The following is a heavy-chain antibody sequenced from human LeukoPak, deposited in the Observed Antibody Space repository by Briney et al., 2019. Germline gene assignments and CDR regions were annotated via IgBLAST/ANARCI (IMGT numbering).Heavy chain of an antibody. Sequence: KTSETLSLTCIVSGDSVSSGNYYWSWIRLPPGKGLEYIGHIYYNGNTNYNPSLKSRVTLSIDTSRNQFSLKLSSATAADTAVYYCAREAVFYYDSSGYSYYFDYWGQGTLVTVSS. CDR3: AREAVFYYDSSGYSYYFDY. CDR1: GDSVSSGNYY. V-gene: IGHV4-61*01. J-gene: IGHJ4*02. D-gene: IGHD3-22*01. CDR2: IYYNGNT.